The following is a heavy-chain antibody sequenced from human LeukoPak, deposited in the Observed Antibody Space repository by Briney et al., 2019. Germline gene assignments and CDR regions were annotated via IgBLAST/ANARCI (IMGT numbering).Heavy chain of an antibody. Sequence: SQTLSHTCAISGDSFSSNSAAWNWIRQSPSRGLEWLGRTYYRSKWYNDYAVSVKSRITINPDTSKNQFSLQLNSVTPEDTAVYYCAGDRGPRDTAMNYWGQGTLVTVSS. D-gene: IGHD5-18*01. J-gene: IGHJ4*02. CDR1: GDSFSSNSAA. CDR3: AGDRGPRDTAMNY. V-gene: IGHV6-1*01. CDR2: TYYRSKWYN.